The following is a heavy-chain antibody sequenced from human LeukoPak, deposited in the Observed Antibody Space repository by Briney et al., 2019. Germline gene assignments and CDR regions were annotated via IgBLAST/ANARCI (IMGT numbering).Heavy chain of an antibody. J-gene: IGHJ5*01. CDR2: IDHTGRS. CDR1: GGSFSGHY. CDR3: ARGENSGSYFSYFDS. Sequence: PSETLSLTCAVYGGSFSGHYWTWIRQPPGKRLEWIGEIDHTGRSTYNPSLTSRVTISKDSSKNQFSLSLGSVIAADTAVYFCARGENSGSYFSYFDSWAQGTPVTVSS. D-gene: IGHD3-10*01. V-gene: IGHV4-34*01.